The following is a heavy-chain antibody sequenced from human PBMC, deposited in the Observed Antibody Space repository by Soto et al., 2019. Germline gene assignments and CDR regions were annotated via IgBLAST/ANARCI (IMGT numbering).Heavy chain of an antibody. CDR3: ARGRDRYGGSPKLGFDY. V-gene: IGHV4-34*01. CDR2: INHSGST. Sequence: PSETLSLTCAVYGGSFSGYYWSWIRQPPGKGLEWIGEINHSGSTNYNPSLKSRVTISVDTSKNQFSLKLSSVTAADTAVYFCARGRDRYGGSPKLGFDYWGQGTLVTVSS. D-gene: IGHD2-15*01. CDR1: GGSFSGYY. J-gene: IGHJ4*02.